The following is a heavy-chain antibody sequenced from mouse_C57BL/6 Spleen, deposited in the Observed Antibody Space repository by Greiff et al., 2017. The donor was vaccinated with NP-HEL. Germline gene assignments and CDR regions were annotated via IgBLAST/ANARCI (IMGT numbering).Heavy chain of an antibody. V-gene: IGHV1-80*01. Sequence: QVHVKQSGAELVKPGASVKISCKASGYAFSSYWMNWVKQRPGKGLEWIGQIYPGDGDTNYNGKFKGKATLTADKSSSTAYMQLSSLTSEDSAVYFCARRELRTAWFAYWGQGTLVTVSA. CDR2: IYPGDGDT. D-gene: IGHD3-2*02. J-gene: IGHJ3*01. CDR3: ARRELRTAWFAY. CDR1: GYAFSSYW.